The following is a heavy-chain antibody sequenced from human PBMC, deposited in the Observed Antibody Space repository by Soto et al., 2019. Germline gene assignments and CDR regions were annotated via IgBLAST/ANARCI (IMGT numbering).Heavy chain of an antibody. V-gene: IGHV1-3*04. CDR3: ARAISGYVT. J-gene: IGHJ5*02. D-gene: IGHD5-12*01. CDR1: GITSTTYA. Sequence: QVQLVQSGAEVKKPGASVKVSCKASGITSTTYAIHWVRQVPGQGLEWMGWINTGNGNTRYSQRFLGRVSLTTDTSASTVSMDLSSLTSEDTAGYYCARAISGYVTWGQGTLITVSS. CDR2: INTGNGNT.